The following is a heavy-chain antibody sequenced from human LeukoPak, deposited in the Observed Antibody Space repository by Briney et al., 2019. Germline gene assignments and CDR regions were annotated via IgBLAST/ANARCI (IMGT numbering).Heavy chain of an antibody. CDR2: IGGKASGGTT. J-gene: IGHJ5*02. CDR3: SRGRYCSGGSCGS. V-gene: IGHV3-49*04. D-gene: IGHD2-15*01. Sequence: GGSLRLSCTASGFAFGDYSMIWVRQAPGKGLEWVGFIGGKASGGTTEYAASVKGRFTISRDDSKSIAYLQMNSLKTEDTAVYYCSRGRYCSGGSCGSWGQGTLVTVSS. CDR1: GFAFGDYS.